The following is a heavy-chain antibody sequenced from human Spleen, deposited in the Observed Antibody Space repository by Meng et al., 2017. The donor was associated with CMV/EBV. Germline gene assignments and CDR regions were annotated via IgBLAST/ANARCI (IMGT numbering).Heavy chain of an antibody. V-gene: IGHV4-31*02. D-gene: IGHD1-1*01. CDR2: IYYNGFT. Sequence: SSSRYCWTWSSKHPGKGLEWIGYIYYNGFTYNNPSIKSRVSISIDKSKNQFSLNLSSMTAADTAVYYCARDREVQSMGRKDYYLDYWGQGTLVTVSS. CDR1: SSSRYC. J-gene: IGHJ4*02. CDR3: ARDREVQSMGRKDYYLDY.